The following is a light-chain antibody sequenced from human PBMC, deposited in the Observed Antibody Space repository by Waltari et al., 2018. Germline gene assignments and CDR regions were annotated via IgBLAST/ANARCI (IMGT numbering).Light chain of an antibody. CDR3: HQSDDWPPYS. CDR2: DGS. CDR1: QSVRSN. V-gene: IGKV3-15*01. Sequence: EIVMTQSPATLSVSPGERVTLSCRASQSVRSNLAWYQQKPGQGPRLLIYDGSTRATGIPARFSGSGSGTDFTLTISSLQSEDFAIYYCHQSDDWPPYSFGQGTKLEI. J-gene: IGKJ2*03.